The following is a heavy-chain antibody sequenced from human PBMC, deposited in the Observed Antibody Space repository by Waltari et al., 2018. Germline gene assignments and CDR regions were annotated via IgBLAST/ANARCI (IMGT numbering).Heavy chain of an antibody. D-gene: IGHD3-10*01. V-gene: IGHV3-74*01. CDR3: TRALWLGELYDY. J-gene: IGHJ4*02. Sequence: EVQLDESGGGLVQPGGSLRLSCSASGFTFTRYLMNWVRKAPGKGLGGVARSNGGGSRTTYADSVKGRFTIARDNAKNTVYLQMNSLRVEDTAVYYCTRALWLGELYDYWGQGTLVTVSS. CDR1: GFTFTRYL. CDR2: SNGGGSRT.